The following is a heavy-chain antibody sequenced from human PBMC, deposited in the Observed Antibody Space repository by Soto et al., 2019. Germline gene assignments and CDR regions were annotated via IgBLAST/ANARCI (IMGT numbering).Heavy chain of an antibody. J-gene: IGHJ4*02. CDR2: IYYSGST. D-gene: IGHD2-2*01. CDR1: GGSISSYY. Sequence: SETLSLTCTVSGGSISSYYWSWIRQPPGKGLEWIGYIYYSGSTNYNPSLKSRVTISVDTSKNQFSLKLSSVTAADTAVYYCARGGIVVVPADMYFDYWGQGTLVTVSS. V-gene: IGHV4-59*01. CDR3: ARGGIVVVPADMYFDY.